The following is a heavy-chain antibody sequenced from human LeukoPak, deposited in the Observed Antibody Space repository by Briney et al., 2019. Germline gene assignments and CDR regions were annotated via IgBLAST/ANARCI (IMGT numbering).Heavy chain of an antibody. CDR1: GGTFSSYA. Sequence: SVRVSCKASGGTFSSYAISWVRQAPGQGLEWMGRIIPILGLANYAQKFQGRVTITADKSTSTAYMELSSPRSEDTAVYYCATLTGTSRGYYYYYGMDVWGQGTTVTVSS. V-gene: IGHV1-69*04. D-gene: IGHD1-20*01. CDR3: ATLTGTSRGYYYYYGMDV. J-gene: IGHJ6*02. CDR2: IIPILGLA.